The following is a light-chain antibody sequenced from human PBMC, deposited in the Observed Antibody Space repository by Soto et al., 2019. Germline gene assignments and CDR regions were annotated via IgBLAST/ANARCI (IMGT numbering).Light chain of an antibody. CDR2: GAS. V-gene: IGKV3D-20*02. CDR3: QQRSIWPIT. CDR1: QSVSNNY. Sequence: EIVLSKSPGTLSLSPGERAALSCRTSQSVSNNYLAWYQQKPGQAPRLLIYGASSRATGVPARFSGSGSGTDFTLTISSLEPEDFAVYYCQQRSIWPITFGQGTRLEIK. J-gene: IGKJ5*01.